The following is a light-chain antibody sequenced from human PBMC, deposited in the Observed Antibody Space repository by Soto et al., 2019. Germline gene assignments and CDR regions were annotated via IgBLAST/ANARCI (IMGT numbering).Light chain of an antibody. V-gene: IGKV1-5*01. CDR3: QQYKSYSPPYT. Sequence: DIQMTQSPSTLSASVGDRVTITCRDSQSISSWLAWYQQKPGKAPKLLIYDASSLESGVPSRFSGSGSGTEFTLTISSLQPDDFATYYCQQYKSYSPPYTFGQGTKLEIK. J-gene: IGKJ2*01. CDR1: QSISSW. CDR2: DAS.